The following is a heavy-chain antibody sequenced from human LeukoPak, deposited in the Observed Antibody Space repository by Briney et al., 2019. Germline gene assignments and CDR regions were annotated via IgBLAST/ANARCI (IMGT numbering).Heavy chain of an antibody. CDR3: ARQRSSTWSLGY. CDR1: GGSISSYY. CDR2: VYYSGST. Sequence: PSKTLSLTCTVSGGSISSYYWSWIRQPPGKGLEWIGYVYYSGSTNYNPSLKSRVTISVDTSKNQFSLKLSSVTAADTAVYFCARQRSSTWSLGYWGQGTLVTVSS. V-gene: IGHV4-59*08. J-gene: IGHJ4*02. D-gene: IGHD6-13*01.